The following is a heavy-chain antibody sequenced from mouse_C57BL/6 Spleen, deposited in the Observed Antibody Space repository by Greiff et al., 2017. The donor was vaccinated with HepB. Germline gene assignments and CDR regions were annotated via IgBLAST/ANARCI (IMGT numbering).Heavy chain of an antibody. V-gene: IGHV1-9*01. CDR3: ARRVTTVVAHWYFDV. CDR1: GYTFTGYW. Sequence: QVQLQQSGAELMKPGASVKLSCKATGYTFTGYWIEWVKQRPGHGLEWIGEILPGSGSTNYNEKFKGKATFTADTSSNTAYMQLSILTTEDSAIYYCARRVTTVVAHWYFDVWGTGTTVTVSS. D-gene: IGHD1-1*01. CDR2: ILPGSGST. J-gene: IGHJ1*03.